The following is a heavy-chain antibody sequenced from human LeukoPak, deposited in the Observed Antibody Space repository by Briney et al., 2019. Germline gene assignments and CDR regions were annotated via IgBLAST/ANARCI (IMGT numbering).Heavy chain of an antibody. J-gene: IGHJ4*02. Sequence: KVSCKASGGTFSSYAISWVRQMPGKGLEWMGIIYPGDSDTRYSPSFQGQVTISADKSISTAYLQWSSLKASDTAMYYCAGYIAAAGTFDYWGQGTLVTVSS. CDR3: AGYIAAAGTFDY. D-gene: IGHD6-13*01. CDR2: IYPGDSDT. V-gene: IGHV5-51*01. CDR1: GGTFSSYA.